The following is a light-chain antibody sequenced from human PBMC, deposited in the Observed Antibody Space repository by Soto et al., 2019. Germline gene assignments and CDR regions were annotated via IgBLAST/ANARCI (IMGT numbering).Light chain of an antibody. Sequence: EIVLTQSPRTLSLSPGKRATLSCWASQSVHSSHLAWYQQRPGQPPRLLIYGASTRATGIPDRFTGSGSGTDFTLTITRVEPEDFAVYYCQQYGGPVPWTFGQGTKVDIK. V-gene: IGKV3-20*01. J-gene: IGKJ1*01. CDR3: QQYGGPVPWT. CDR2: GAS. CDR1: QSVHSSH.